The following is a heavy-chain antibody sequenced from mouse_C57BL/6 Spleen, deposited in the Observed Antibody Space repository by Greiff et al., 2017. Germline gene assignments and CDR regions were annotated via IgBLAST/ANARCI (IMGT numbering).Heavy chain of an antibody. Sequence: VQLQQSGAELVKPGASVKLSCKASGYTFTSYWMQWVKQRPGQGLEWIGEIDPSDSYTNYNQKFKGKATMTVDTSSSTAYMQLSSLTSEDSAVYYCARGEGNTTYFDYWGQGTTLTVSS. CDR2: IDPSDSYT. V-gene: IGHV1-50*01. J-gene: IGHJ2*01. CDR1: GYTFTSYW. D-gene: IGHD1-1*01. CDR3: ARGEGNTTYFDY.